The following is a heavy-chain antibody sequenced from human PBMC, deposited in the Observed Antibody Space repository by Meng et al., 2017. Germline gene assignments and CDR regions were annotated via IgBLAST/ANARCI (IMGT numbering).Heavy chain of an antibody. V-gene: IGHV3-21*01. Sequence: GGSLRLSCAASGFTFSSYAMHWVRQAPGKGLEWVSSISSSSSYIYYADSVKGRFTISRDNAKNSLYLQMNSLRAEDTAVYYCARDVSSGWSYWYFDLWGRGTLVTVSS. CDR2: ISSSSSYI. J-gene: IGHJ2*01. D-gene: IGHD6-19*01. CDR3: ARDVSSGWSYWYFDL. CDR1: GFTFSSYA.